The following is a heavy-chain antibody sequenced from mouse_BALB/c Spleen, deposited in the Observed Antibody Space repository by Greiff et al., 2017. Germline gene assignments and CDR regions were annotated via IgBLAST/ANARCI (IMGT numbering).Heavy chain of an antibody. Sequence: EVKLQQSGAELVKPGASVKLSCTASGFNIKDTYMHWVKQRPEQGLEWIGRIDPANGNTKYDPKFQGKATITADTSSNTAYLQLSSLTSEDTAVYYCARSGYSAWFAYWGQGTLVTVSA. CDR1: GFNIKDTY. V-gene: IGHV14-3*02. J-gene: IGHJ3*01. CDR2: IDPANGNT. D-gene: IGHD3-1*01. CDR3: ARSGYSAWFAY.